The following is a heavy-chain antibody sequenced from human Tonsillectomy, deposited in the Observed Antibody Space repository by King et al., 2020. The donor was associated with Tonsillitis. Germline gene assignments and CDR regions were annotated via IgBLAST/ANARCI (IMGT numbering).Heavy chain of an antibody. Sequence: VQLVESGGGVVQPGRPLRLSCAASGFIFSSYGMDWVRQAPGKGLEWVASISYDGSYEYYEDSVKGRFTISRDNSKNTLFLQMNSLRAEDTAVYYCAAGCDGGDCYSNYWGQGTLVTGSS. D-gene: IGHD2-21*02. CDR2: ISYDGSYE. V-gene: IGHV3-30*03. CDR3: AAGCDGGDCYSNY. CDR1: GFIFSSYG. J-gene: IGHJ4*02.